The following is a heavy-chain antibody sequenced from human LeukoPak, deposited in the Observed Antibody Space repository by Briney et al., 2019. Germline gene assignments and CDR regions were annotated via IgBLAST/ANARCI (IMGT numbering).Heavy chain of an antibody. V-gene: IGHV4-39*07. J-gene: IGHJ4*01. CDR1: GGSISSSSYY. D-gene: IGHD3-22*01. Sequence: SETLSLTCTVSGGSISSSSYYWGWIRQPPGKGLEWIGSIYYSGSTYYNPSLKSRVTISVDTSKNQFSLKLSSVTAADTAVYYCARVPRNYYDSSGYYTFDYWGQEPWSPSPQ. CDR2: IYYSGST. CDR3: ARVPRNYYDSSGYYTFDY.